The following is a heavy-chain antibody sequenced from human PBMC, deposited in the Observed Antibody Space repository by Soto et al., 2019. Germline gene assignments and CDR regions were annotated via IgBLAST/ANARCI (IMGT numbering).Heavy chain of an antibody. CDR3: ASGGDLNGSGSFYYFDY. D-gene: IGHD3-10*01. CDR1: GGSFSGYY. CDR2: INHSGST. Sequence: SETLSLTCAVYGGSFSGYYWSWIRQPPGKGLEWIGEINHSGSTNYNPSLKSRVTISVDTSKNQFSLKLSSVTAADTAVYSCASGGDLNGSGSFYYFDYWGQGTLVTVSS. J-gene: IGHJ4*02. V-gene: IGHV4-34*01.